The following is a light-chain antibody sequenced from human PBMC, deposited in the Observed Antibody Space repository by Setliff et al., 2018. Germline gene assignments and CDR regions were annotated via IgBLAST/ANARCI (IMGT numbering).Light chain of an antibody. J-gene: IGLJ2*01. CDR3: CSYAGSSTFVV. CDR1: SSDVGGYNY. CDR2: DVS. V-gene: IGLV2-14*03. Sequence: QSALTQPASVSGSPGQSITLSCTGTSSDVGGYNYVSWYQQHPGKAPKLMIYDVSNRPSGVSNRFSGSKSGNTASLTISGLQAEDEADYYCCSYAGSSTFVVFGGGTKVTVL.